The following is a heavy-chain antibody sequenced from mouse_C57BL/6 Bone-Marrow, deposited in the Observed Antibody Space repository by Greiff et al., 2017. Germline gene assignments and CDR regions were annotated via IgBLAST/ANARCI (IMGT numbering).Heavy chain of an antibody. D-gene: IGHD1-1*01. CDR1: GYTFTSYW. CDR3: ARVRVTTVVHFAY. J-gene: IGHJ2*01. CDR2: INPSDSDT. V-gene: IGHV1-50*01. Sequence: VQLQQPGAELVKPGASVKLSCKASGYTFTSYWMQWVKQRPGQGLEWIGEINPSDSDTNYNQKFKGKATFTVDTSSRTAYMQLISLTSEDSAVYYCARVRVTTVVHFAYWGEGTTLTVSS.